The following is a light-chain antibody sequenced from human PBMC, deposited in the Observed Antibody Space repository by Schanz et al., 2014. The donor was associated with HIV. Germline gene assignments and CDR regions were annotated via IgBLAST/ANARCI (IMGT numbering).Light chain of an antibody. V-gene: IGLV2-14*02. CDR2: DVN. CDR3: NSHAGSNTFL. Sequence: QSALTQPASVSGSPGQSITISCTGTSSDVGSYNLVSWYQQHPGKAPKLMIYDVNNRPSGVPDRFSGSKSGNTASLTVSGLQAEDEADYYCNSHAGSNTFLFGGGTKLTVL. CDR1: SSDVGSYNL. J-gene: IGLJ2*01.